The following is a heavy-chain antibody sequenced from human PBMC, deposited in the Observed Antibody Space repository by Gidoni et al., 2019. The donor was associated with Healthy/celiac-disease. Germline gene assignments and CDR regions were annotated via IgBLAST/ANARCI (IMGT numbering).Heavy chain of an antibody. J-gene: IGHJ4*02. CDR2: ISWNSGSI. D-gene: IGHD5-12*01. V-gene: IGHV3-9*01. CDR3: AKDLGMATGPEYYFAS. CDR1: EFPFTDHA. Sequence: EVQLVHSGGGLVHTGRCRNHSSSAPEFPFTDHAMHWVRPAPGKGLEGVAGISWNSGSIGYADSVKGRFTISIDNAKNSLYLQMTSLRAEDTALYSCAKDLGMATGPEYYFASWGQGTLVTVSS.